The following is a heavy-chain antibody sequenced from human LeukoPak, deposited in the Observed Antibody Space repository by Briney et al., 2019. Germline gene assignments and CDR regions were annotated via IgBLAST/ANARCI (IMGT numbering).Heavy chain of an antibody. CDR1: GFMFRTYG. CDR2: IWYDGTNK. J-gene: IGHJ4*02. CDR3: ARGQHSPDY. Sequence: PGGSLRLSCAASGFMFRTYGMQWVRQAPGKGLEWVAVIWYDGTNKYYIDSVKGRLTISRDNSKNTLYLQMNSLRAEDTAVYFCARGQHSPDYWGQGTLVTVSS. V-gene: IGHV3-33*01. D-gene: IGHD2-15*01.